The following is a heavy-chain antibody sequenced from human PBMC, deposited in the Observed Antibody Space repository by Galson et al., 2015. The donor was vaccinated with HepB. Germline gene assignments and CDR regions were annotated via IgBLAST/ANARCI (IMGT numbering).Heavy chain of an antibody. D-gene: IGHD2-2*03. V-gene: IGHV1-18*01. CDR2: ISPYNGDT. CDR1: STP. J-gene: IGHJ5*02. CDR3: ARDAGYCTTPSCSIGWFDP. Sequence: STPFSWVRQAPGQRLEWMGWISPYNGDTTYAQKLQGRLTLTADSSTDTAYMELRSLRSDDTAVYYCARDAGYCTTPSCSIGWFDPWGQGTLVTVSS.